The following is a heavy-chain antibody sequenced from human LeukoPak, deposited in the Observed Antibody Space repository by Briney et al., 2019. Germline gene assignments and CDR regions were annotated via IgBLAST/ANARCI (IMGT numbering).Heavy chain of an antibody. J-gene: IGHJ4*02. Sequence: ASVKVSCRAFGYTFTGYYIHWVRQAPGQGLEWMGWINSNSGGTNFAQKFQGRVTMTRDTSISTAYMELSRLRSDDRAVYYCASSRFLEWLYLLDYWGQGTLVNVSS. CDR3: ASSRFLEWLYLLDY. CDR1: GYTFTGYY. D-gene: IGHD3-3*01. CDR2: INSNSGGT. V-gene: IGHV1-2*02.